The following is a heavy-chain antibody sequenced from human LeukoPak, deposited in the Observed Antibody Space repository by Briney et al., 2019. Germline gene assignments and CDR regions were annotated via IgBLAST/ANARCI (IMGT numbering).Heavy chain of an antibody. V-gene: IGHV3-20*01. Sequence: PGGSLRLSCAASGFTFDDYGMSWVRQAPGKGLEWVSGINWNGGSTGYADSVKGRFTISRDNAKNSLYLQMNSLRAEDTALYHCARSPGGDPDDAFDIWGQGTMVTVSS. CDR3: ARSPGGDPDDAFDI. CDR1: GFTFDDYG. CDR2: INWNGGST. D-gene: IGHD2-21*02. J-gene: IGHJ3*02.